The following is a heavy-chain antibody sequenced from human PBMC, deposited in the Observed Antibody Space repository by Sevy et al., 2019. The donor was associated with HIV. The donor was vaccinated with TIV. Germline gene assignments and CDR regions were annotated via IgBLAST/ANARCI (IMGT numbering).Heavy chain of an antibody. CDR1: GGTFRQFP. J-gene: IGHJ6*02. CDR2: IIPIFATV. Sequence: ASVKVSGKASGGTFRQFPISWVRQAPGQGLEWMGGIIPIFATVNYAEKFQGRVTITADESTSTGYMELSSLRSEDTAIYFCARGNKALDWPKFPTIYHYDLDVWGQGTTVTVSS. D-gene: IGHD1-1*01. CDR3: ARGNKALDWPKFPTIYHYDLDV. V-gene: IGHV1-69*13.